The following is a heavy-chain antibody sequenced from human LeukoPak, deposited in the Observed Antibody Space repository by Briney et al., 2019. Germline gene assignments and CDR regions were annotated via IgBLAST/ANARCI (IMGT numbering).Heavy chain of an antibody. CDR2: IYGSGST. Sequence: GSLRLSCAASGFTFSSYWMSWIRQPPGKGLEWIGYIYGSGSTHYDPSLRSRVTISEDTSKNQFSLKLTSVTAADTAVYYCARNVGWYSHDSWGQGTLVTVSS. V-gene: IGHV4-59*08. D-gene: IGHD6-19*01. CDR3: ARNVGWYSHDS. J-gene: IGHJ4*02. CDR1: GFTFSSYW.